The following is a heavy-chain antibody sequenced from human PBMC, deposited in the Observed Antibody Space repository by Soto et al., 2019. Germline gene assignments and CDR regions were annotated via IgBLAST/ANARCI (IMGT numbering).Heavy chain of an antibody. Sequence: QITLKESGPTLVKPTQTLTLTCTFSGFSLSTNRVGVGWIRQPPGKALEWLALIYWDDDKRYSPSLKRRLTNTKHTSKNPVVLTVPNMDPVDTATYCCAHSPSDSGIRHLDYWGQGTLVTVSS. CDR2: IYWDDDK. J-gene: IGHJ4*02. V-gene: IGHV2-5*02. CDR1: GFSLSTNRVG. D-gene: IGHD3-10*01. CDR3: AHSPSDSGIRHLDY.